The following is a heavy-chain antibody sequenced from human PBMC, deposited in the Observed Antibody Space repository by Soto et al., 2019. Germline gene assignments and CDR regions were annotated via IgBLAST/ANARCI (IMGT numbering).Heavy chain of an antibody. D-gene: IGHD6-13*01. CDR3: ASGWAAAPIYYYYYYMDV. CDR2: IYYSGST. V-gene: IGHV4-59*01. Sequence: SETLSLTCTVSGGSISSYYWSWIRQPPGKGLEWIGYIYYSGSTNYNPSLKSRVTISVDTSKNQFSLKLSSVTAADTAVYYCASGWAAAPIYYYYYYMDVWGKGTTVTVSS. CDR1: GGSISSYY. J-gene: IGHJ6*03.